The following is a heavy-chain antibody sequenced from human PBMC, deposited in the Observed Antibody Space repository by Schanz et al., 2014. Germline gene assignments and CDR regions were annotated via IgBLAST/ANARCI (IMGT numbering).Heavy chain of an antibody. D-gene: IGHD3-10*01. CDR3: ATSSPYYGSGSFPSNAYGMDV. V-gene: IGHV3-23*04. J-gene: IGHJ6*02. CDR1: GFTFSYYG. CDR2: IGGSGGTT. Sequence: EVQLVESGGGLVQPGGSLRLSCAASGFTFSYYGMTWVRQAPGKGLEWVSTIGGSGGTTYYADSVRGRFTISRDNSKNTLFLQMNSLRAEDTAVYYCATSSPYYGSGSFPSNAYGMDVWGQGTAVTVSS.